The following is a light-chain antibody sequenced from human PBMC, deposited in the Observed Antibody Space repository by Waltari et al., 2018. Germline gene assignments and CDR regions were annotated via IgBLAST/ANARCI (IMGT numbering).Light chain of an antibody. CDR2: MND. Sequence: QSVLTQPPSASGAPGQWVTISCSGSPSNLGHNYVYWYQKLPGTAPKLLVSMNDRRPSGVPDRYSGSKSGTSASLAISGLRAEDEADYYCASWDGALTGVVFGGGTRLTVL. CDR3: ASWDGALTGVV. V-gene: IGLV1-47*01. J-gene: IGLJ2*01. CDR1: PSNLGHNY.